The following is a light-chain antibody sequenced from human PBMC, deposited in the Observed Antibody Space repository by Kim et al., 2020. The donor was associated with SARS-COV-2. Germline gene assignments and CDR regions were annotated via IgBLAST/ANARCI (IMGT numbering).Light chain of an antibody. J-gene: IGKJ2*01. CDR3: QQYYSYPPMYT. CDR2: AAS. CDR1: QGISSY. V-gene: IGKV1-8*01. Sequence: STGDRVTSTCRASQGISSYLALYQQKPGKAPKLLIYAASTLQSGVPSRFSGSGSGTDFTLTISCLQSEDFATYYCQQYYSYPPMYTFGQGTKLEI.